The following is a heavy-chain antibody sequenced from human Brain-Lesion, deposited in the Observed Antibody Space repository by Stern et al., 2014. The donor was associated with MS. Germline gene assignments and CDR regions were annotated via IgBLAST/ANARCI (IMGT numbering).Heavy chain of an antibody. J-gene: IGHJ4*02. CDR2: IYYIGST. D-gene: IGHD3-22*01. CDR1: GDSISSGDNY. CDR3: ARGESSRYYYYFDY. V-gene: IGHV4-30-4*01. Sequence: VQLVESGPGLVKPSQPLSLTCNVSGDSISSGDNYWSWIRQSPGKGLEWIGYIYYIGSTFYNPSLKSRVTISVDTSQNQFSLRLSSVTAADTAVYYCARGESSRYYYYFDYWGQGTLVTVSS.